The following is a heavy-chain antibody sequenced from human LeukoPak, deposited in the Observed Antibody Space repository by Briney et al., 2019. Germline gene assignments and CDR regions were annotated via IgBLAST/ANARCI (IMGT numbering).Heavy chain of an antibody. CDR2: IYSGGST. V-gene: IGHV3-53*01. CDR1: GFTVSSNY. D-gene: IGHD6-13*01. J-gene: IGHJ3*02. CDR3: AGDSSSWEHDAFDI. Sequence: GGSLRLSCAASGFTVSSNYMSWVRQAPGKGLEWVSVIYSGGSTYYADSVKGRFTISRDNSKSTLYLQMNSLRAEDTAVYYCAGDSSSWEHDAFDIWGQGTMVTVSS.